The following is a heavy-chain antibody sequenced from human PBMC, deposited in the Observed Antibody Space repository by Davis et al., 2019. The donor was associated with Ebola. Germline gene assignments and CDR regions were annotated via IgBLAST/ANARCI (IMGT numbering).Heavy chain of an antibody. V-gene: IGHV1-2*02. CDR1: GYTFTGYY. CDR2: INPATGGT. J-gene: IGHJ6*03. Sequence: ASVKVSCKTSGYTFTGYYMHWVRQAPEQGLEWMGWINPATGGTNYAQKFQGRVTMTRDTSVTTAYMELTRLGSDDTAVYYCARDLEERDGDSWSYYYYYMDLWGKGTTVTVSS. CDR3: ARDLEERDGDSWSYYYYYMDL. D-gene: IGHD6-13*01.